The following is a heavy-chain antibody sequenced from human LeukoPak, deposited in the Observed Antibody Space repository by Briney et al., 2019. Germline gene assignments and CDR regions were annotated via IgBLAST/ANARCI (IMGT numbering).Heavy chain of an antibody. V-gene: IGHV4-59*01. CDR3: ARGRAATLRGGGGLDY. Sequence: SETPSLTCTVSGGSISSYYWSWIRQPPGKGLEWIGYIYYSGSTNYNPSLKSRVTISVDTSKNQFSLKLSSVTAADTAVYYCARGRAATLRGGGGLDYWGQGALVTVSS. D-gene: IGHD6-25*01. CDR2: IYYSGST. CDR1: GGSISSYY. J-gene: IGHJ4*02.